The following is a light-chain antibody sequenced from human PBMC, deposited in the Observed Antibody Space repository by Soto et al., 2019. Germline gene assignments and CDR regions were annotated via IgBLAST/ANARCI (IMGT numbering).Light chain of an antibody. V-gene: IGLV2-8*01. CDR1: SSDVGGNNY. CDR3: SSYAGSNNVI. CDR2: EVT. Sequence: QSALTQPPSASGSPGQSVAISCTGTSSDVGGNNYVSWYQQHPGKAPKLMVYEVTKRPSGVPDRFSGSKSGNTASLTVSGFQAEDEADYYCSSYAGSNNVIFGGGTKLTVL. J-gene: IGLJ2*01.